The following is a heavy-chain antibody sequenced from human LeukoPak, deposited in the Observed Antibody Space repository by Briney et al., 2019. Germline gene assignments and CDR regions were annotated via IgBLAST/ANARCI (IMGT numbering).Heavy chain of an antibody. J-gene: IGHJ4*02. CDR2: IYYSGST. CDR1: GGSISSSSYY. V-gene: IGHV4-39*01. CDR3: ARHGTSTVTIDY. Sequence: ETLSLTCTVSGGSISSSSYYWGWIRQPPGKGLGWIGSIYYSGSTYYNPSLKSRVTISVDTSKNQFSLKLSSVTAADTAVYYCARHGTSTVTIDYWGQGTLVTVSS. D-gene: IGHD4-17*01.